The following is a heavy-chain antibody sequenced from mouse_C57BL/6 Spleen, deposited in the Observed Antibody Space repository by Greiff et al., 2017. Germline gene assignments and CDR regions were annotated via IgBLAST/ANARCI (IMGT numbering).Heavy chain of an antibody. D-gene: IGHD1-1*01. Sequence: QVQLQQSGAELMKPGASVKLSCKATGYTFTAYWIEWVKPRPGHGLEWIGEILPGSGSTKYNAKFKGKATFTADTSSTTAYMQLSSLTTEDSAIYYWARPPFTTLVATRDYWGQGTTLTVSS. CDR1: GYTFTAYW. J-gene: IGHJ2*01. CDR2: ILPGSGST. CDR3: ARPPFTTLVATRDY. V-gene: IGHV1-9*01.